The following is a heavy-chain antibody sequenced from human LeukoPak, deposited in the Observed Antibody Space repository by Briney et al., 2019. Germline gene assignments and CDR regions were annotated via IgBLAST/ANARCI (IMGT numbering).Heavy chain of an antibody. Sequence: PSETLSLTCAVYGGSFSGYYWSWIRQPPGKGLEWIGEINHSGSTNYNPSLKSRVTISVDTSKNQSSLKLSSVTAADTAVYYCARGCGYSGGYFDYWGQGTLVTVSS. CDR3: ARGCGYSGGYFDY. CDR2: INHSGST. V-gene: IGHV4-34*01. J-gene: IGHJ4*02. CDR1: GGSFSGYY. D-gene: IGHD5-12*01.